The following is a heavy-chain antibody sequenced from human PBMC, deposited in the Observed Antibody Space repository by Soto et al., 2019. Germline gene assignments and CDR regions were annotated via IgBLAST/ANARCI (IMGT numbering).Heavy chain of an antibody. Sequence: GGSLRLSCAASGFTVSGNYMSWVRQAPGKGLEWVSVIYSGGNTYYADSLKGRFTISRHNSENTLYLQMNSLRAEDTAVYYCARAAWGLWFGYMDVWGKGTTVTVSS. CDR3: ARAAWGLWFGYMDV. J-gene: IGHJ6*03. D-gene: IGHD3-10*01. V-gene: IGHV3-53*04. CDR1: GFTVSGNY. CDR2: IYSGGNT.